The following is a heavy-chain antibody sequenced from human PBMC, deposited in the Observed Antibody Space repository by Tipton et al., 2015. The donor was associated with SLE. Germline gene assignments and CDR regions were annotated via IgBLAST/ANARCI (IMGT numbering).Heavy chain of an antibody. D-gene: IGHD1-26*01. J-gene: IGHJ4*02. CDR1: GGSFSGYY. CDR2: INHSGRT. CDR3: ARARGIVGAAYFDY. Sequence: TLSLTCAVYGGSFSGYYWSWIRQPPGKGLEWIGEINHSGRTNYNPSLKSRVTISVDTSKNQFSLKLSSVTAADTAVYYCARARGIVGAAYFDYWGQGTLVTVSS. V-gene: IGHV4-34*09.